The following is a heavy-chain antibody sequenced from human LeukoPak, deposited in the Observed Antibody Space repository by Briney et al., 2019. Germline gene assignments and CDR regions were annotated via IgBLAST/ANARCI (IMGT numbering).Heavy chain of an antibody. Sequence: GGSLRLSCAASGFSFSTSWMHWVRQAPGKWLVWVSRIKSDGISTTYADSVKGRFTISRHNAKNSLYLQMNSLRAEDTAVYYCAELGITMIGGVWGKGTTVTISS. CDR1: GFSFSTSW. CDR3: AELGITMIGGV. V-gene: IGHV3-74*01. CDR2: IKSDGIST. J-gene: IGHJ6*04. D-gene: IGHD3-10*02.